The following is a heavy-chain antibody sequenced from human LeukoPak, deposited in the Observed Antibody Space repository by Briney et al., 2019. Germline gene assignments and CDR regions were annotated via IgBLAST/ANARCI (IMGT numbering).Heavy chain of an antibody. CDR2: ISGSGGST. Sequence: GGSLRLSCAASGFTFSSYAMSWVRQAPGKGLEWVSAISGSGGSTYYADSVKGRFTISRDNSKNTLYLQMNSLRAEDTAVYYCANIIILNYYYYYGMDVWGQGTTVTVS. CDR3: ANIIILNYYYYYGMDV. V-gene: IGHV3-23*01. CDR1: GFTFSSYA. J-gene: IGHJ6*02. D-gene: IGHD3-16*02.